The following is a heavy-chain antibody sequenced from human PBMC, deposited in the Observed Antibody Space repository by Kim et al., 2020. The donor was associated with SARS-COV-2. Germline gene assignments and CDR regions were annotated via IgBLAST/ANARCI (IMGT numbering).Heavy chain of an antibody. V-gene: IGHV3-7*01. D-gene: IGHD2-21*02. Sequence: GGSLRLSCAASGFKFSGYWMSWVRQAPGQGLEWVANINYDGSEKYYVDSVKGRFTISRDNAKNSLYLQMNSLRADDTAVYYCARSEVVTAFFDYWGQGTLVTVSS. CDR1: GFKFSGYW. CDR2: INYDGSEK. J-gene: IGHJ4*02. CDR3: ARSEVVTAFFDY.